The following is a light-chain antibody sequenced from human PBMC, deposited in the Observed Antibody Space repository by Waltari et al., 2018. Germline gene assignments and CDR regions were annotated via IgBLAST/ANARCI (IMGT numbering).Light chain of an antibody. CDR1: SGPVPTTFY. Sequence: QTVVTQEPSFSVSPGGTVTLPCGLRSGPVPTTFYPSWYQQTPGQAPRPLIYSPNTRSSGVPDRISGSILGNKAALTITGAQADDESDYYCVLYMGGGILFGGGTKLTVL. V-gene: IGLV8-61*01. J-gene: IGLJ3*02. CDR3: VLYMGGGIL. CDR2: SPN.